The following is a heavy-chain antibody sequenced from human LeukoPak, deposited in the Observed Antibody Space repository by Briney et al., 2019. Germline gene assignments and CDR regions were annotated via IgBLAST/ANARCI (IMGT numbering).Heavy chain of an antibody. J-gene: IGHJ2*01. V-gene: IGHV1-18*01. Sequence: ASVKVSCKASGYTFTSYGISWVRQAPGQGLEGMGWISAYNRNTNYAQKLQGRVTMTTDTSTSTAYMELRSLRSDDTAVYYCARGTISQRYWYFDLWRRGTLVTVSS. D-gene: IGHD1-1*01. CDR2: ISAYNRNT. CDR3: ARGTISQRYWYFDL. CDR1: GYTFTSYG.